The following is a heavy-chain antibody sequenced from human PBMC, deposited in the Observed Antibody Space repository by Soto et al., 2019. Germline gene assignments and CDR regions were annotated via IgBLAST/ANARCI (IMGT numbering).Heavy chain of an antibody. CDR3: ARDTVKGRNRAFDL. V-gene: IGHV1-46*01. Sequence: QVQLVQSGAEVKESGASAKVSCKASGYTFTSYYMHWVRQAPGQVLEWMGIINPNGGSTSYAQKFQGSVTMTRDTSTTTVKMELRSLRSEGTAVYYCARDTVKGRNRAFDLGGKGTMVTVSS. CDR2: INPNGGST. CDR1: GYTFTSYY. J-gene: IGHJ3*01. D-gene: IGHD4-17*01.